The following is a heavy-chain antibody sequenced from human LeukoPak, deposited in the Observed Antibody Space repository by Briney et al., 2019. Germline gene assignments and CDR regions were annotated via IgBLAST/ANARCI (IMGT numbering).Heavy chain of an antibody. CDR2: IYWDDDR. Sequence: SGPTLVNPTQTLTLTCTFSGFSLNTRGVGVGWIRQPPGRALEWLALIYWDDDRRYSPSLKRRLTITKDTSKNQVVLTMTNMDPVDTATYFCAHRKNYYDSSVFDNWGQGTLVTVSS. CDR3: AHRKNYYDSSVFDN. J-gene: IGHJ4*02. V-gene: IGHV2-5*02. CDR1: GFSLNTRGVG. D-gene: IGHD3-22*01.